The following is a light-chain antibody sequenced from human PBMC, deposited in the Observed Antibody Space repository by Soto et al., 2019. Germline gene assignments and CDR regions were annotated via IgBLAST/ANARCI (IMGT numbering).Light chain of an antibody. CDR2: AAS. CDR1: QSVSSY. CDR3: QQRSNWPGT. Sequence: EIVLTQAPATLSLAPGGRATPSCRASQSVSSYLGWYQQKPGQAPRLLIYAASNRATGVPARFSGSGSGTDFTLTISSLEPEDFAVYYCQQRSNWPGTFGQGTKVDIK. J-gene: IGKJ1*01. V-gene: IGKV3-11*01.